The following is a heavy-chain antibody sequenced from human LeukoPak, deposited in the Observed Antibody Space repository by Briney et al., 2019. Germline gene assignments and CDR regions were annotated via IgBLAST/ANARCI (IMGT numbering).Heavy chain of an antibody. D-gene: IGHD2-2*01. V-gene: IGHV3-7*04. CDR1: GFTFSTYW. CDR2: IKQDGSEK. Sequence: GGSLRLSCAASGFTFSTYWMSWVRQAPGTGLEWVASIKQDGSEKSYVDSVKGRFTISRDNAKNSLYLQMNSLRAEDTAVYYCARGGYQLLWYWGQGTLVTVSS. CDR3: ARGGYQLLWY. J-gene: IGHJ4*02.